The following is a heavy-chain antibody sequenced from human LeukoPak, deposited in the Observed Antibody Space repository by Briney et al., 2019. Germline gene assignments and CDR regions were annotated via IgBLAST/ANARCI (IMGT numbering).Heavy chain of an antibody. CDR2: IKQDGSDK. Sequence: EPGGSLRLSCAVSGFTFSSYWMSWVRQAPGKGLEWVATIKQDGSDKYYVDSVKGRFTISRDNAKNSLYLQMNSLRAEDTAVYYCVRDLAGTGPIWGQGTLVTISS. D-gene: IGHD2-8*02. V-gene: IGHV3-7*01. J-gene: IGHJ4*02. CDR1: GFTFSSYW. CDR3: VRDLAGTGPI.